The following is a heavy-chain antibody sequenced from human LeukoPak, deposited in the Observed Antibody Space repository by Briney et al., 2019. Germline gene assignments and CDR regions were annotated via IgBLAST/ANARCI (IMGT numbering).Heavy chain of an antibody. Sequence: GGSLRLSCAASGFTFSSYWMSWVRQAPGKGLEWVANIKQDGSEKYYVDSVKGRFTISRDNAKNSLYLQMNSLRAEDTAVYYCARDRQYSSSWYSAFDIWGQGTMVTVSS. CDR1: GFTFSSYW. J-gene: IGHJ3*02. V-gene: IGHV3-7*01. D-gene: IGHD6-13*01. CDR2: IKQDGSEK. CDR3: ARDRQYSSSWYSAFDI.